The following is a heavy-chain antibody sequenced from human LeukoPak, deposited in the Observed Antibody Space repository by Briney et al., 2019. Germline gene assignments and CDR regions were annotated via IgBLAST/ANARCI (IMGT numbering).Heavy chain of an antibody. CDR1: GGSISSGYY. Sequence: SETLSLTCTASGGSISSGYYWGWIRQPPGKGLEWIGNIYHSGNTYYNPSLKSRVAISVDTSKNQFSLKLSSVTAADTAVYYCARVSGYDWESFYDYWGQGTLVTVSS. CDR3: ARVSGYDWESFYDY. V-gene: IGHV4-38-2*02. J-gene: IGHJ4*02. D-gene: IGHD5-12*01. CDR2: IYHSGNT.